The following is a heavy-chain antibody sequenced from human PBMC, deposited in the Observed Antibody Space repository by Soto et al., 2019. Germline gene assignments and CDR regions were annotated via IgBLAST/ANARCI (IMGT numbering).Heavy chain of an antibody. J-gene: IGHJ4*02. Sequence: PGGSLRLSCAASGFTFSTYAMSWVRQVPGKGLEWVSAISGSAGSTYYADSVKGRFTISRDNSKNTLYLQINSLRGEDTAVYYCAKDAEATRPRNHFDYWGQGTLVTVSS. V-gene: IGHV3-23*01. CDR1: GFTFSTYA. D-gene: IGHD6-6*01. CDR2: ISGSAGST. CDR3: AKDAEATRPRNHFDY.